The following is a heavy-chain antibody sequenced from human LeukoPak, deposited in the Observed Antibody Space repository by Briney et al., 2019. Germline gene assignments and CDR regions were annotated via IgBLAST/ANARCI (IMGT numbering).Heavy chain of an antibody. CDR1: GFTFSSYE. Sequence: GGSLRLSCAASGFTFSSYEMNWVRQAPGKGLEWVSYISSSGSTIYYADSVKGRFTISRDNAKNSLYLQMNSLRAEDTAVYYCAREGIVGATRVTDSWGKGTLVTVSS. J-gene: IGHJ4*02. D-gene: IGHD1-26*01. V-gene: IGHV3-48*03. CDR2: ISSSGSTI. CDR3: AREGIVGATRVTDS.